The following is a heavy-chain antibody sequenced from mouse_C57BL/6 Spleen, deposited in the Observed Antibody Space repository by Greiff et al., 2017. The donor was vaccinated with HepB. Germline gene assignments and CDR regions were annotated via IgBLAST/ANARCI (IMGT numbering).Heavy chain of an antibody. D-gene: IGHD2-5*01. CDR1: GYTFTSYW. CDR2: IDPSDSET. J-gene: IGHJ1*03. V-gene: IGHV1-52*01. CDR3: ARCYYSNWYWYFDV. Sequence: QVQLQQPGAELVRPGSSVKLSCKASGYTFTSYWMHWVKQRPIQGLEWIGNIDPSDSETHYNQKFKDKATLTVDKSSSTAYMQLSSLTSEDSAVYYCARCYYSNWYWYFDVWGTGTTVTVSS.